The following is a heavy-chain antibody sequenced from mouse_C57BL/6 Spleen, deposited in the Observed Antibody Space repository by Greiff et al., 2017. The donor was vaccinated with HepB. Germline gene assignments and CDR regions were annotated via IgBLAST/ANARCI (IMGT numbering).Heavy chain of an antibody. CDR3: ARDRYYGDWYFDV. CDR1: GFTFSSYA. V-gene: IGHV5-4*01. D-gene: IGHD1-1*01. Sequence: EVKLMESGGGLVKPGGSLKLSCAASGFTFSSYAMSWVRQTPEKSLEWVATISDGGSYTYYPDNVKGRFTISRDNAKNNLYLQMSHLKSEDTAMYYCARDRYYGDWYFDVWGTGTTVTVSS. J-gene: IGHJ1*03. CDR2: ISDGGSYT.